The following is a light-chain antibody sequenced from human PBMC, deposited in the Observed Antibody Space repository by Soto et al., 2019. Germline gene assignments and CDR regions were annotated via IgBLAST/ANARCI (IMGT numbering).Light chain of an antibody. CDR2: WAS. V-gene: IGKV4-1*01. CDR1: QSVLYSSDNRNY. CDR3: QQYYTNPRT. Sequence: DIVMTQSPDSLAVSLGERATVNCKSGQSVLYSSDNRNYLAWYQQKPGQSPKLIISWASTRESGVPDRFSGSGSGTDFTLTISSLQAEDVAVYFCQQYYTNPRTFGQGTKVEIK. J-gene: IGKJ1*01.